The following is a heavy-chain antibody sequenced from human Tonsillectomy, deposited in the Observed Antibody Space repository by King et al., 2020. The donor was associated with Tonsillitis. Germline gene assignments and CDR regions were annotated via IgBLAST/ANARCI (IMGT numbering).Heavy chain of an antibody. CDR2: IYWDDDK. J-gene: IGHJ2*01. V-gene: IGHV2-5*02. CDR3: AHRRFQYWYFYL. Sequence: TLKESGPTLVKPTQTLTLTCTLSGFSLSTSGVGVGWIRQPPRKALEWLALIYWDDDKRYSPSLKSRLTITKDTSKNQVVLTMTNMDPVYTATYYCAHRRFQYWYFYLWGRGTRVTVSA. CDR1: GFSLSTSGVG.